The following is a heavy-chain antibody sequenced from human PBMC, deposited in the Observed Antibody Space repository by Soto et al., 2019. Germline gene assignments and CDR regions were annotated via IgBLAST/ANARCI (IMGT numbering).Heavy chain of an antibody. CDR2: ISGSGGST. CDR3: AKDRVQQWPYALKFGIDP. CDR1: GFTFSSYA. V-gene: IGHV3-23*01. D-gene: IGHD6-19*01. J-gene: IGHJ5*02. Sequence: EVRLLESGGGLVQPGGSLRLSCAASGFTFSSYAMSWVRQAPGKGLEWVSAISGSGGSTYYADSVKGRFTISRDNSKNTLYLQMNSLRAEDTAVYYCAKDRVQQWPYALKFGIDPWGQGTLVTVSS.